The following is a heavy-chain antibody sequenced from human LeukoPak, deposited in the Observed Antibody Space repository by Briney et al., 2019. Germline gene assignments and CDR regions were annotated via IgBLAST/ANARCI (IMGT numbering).Heavy chain of an antibody. CDR2: ISYDGSNK. D-gene: IGHD3-22*01. V-gene: IGHV3-30*03. CDR3: ARDPHAMIVVVITPYFDY. Sequence: GGSLRLSCAASGFTFSSYGMHWVSQAPGKGLEWVEVISYDGSNKYYADSVKGRFTISRDNSKNTLYLQMNSLRAEDTAVYYCARDPHAMIVVVITPYFDYWGQGTLVTVSS. CDR1: GFTFSSYG. J-gene: IGHJ4*02.